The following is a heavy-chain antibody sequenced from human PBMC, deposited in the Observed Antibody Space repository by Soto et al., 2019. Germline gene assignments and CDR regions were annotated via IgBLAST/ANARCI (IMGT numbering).Heavy chain of an antibody. V-gene: IGHV5-51*01. J-gene: IGHJ6*01. Sequence: GESLKISCKVSGYSFTGYWIGWVRQMPGKGLEWMGIIYPGDSDTRYSPSFQGQVTISADKSISTAYLQWSSLKASDTAMYYCARRSTVTTRSGATYYYGMDVWGQGTTVTVSS. D-gene: IGHD4-17*01. CDR3: ARRSTVTTRSGATYYYGMDV. CDR1: GYSFTGYW. CDR2: IYPGDSDT.